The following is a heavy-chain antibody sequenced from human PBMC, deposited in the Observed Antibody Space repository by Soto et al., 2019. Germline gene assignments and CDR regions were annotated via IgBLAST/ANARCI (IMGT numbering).Heavy chain of an antibody. D-gene: IGHD4-17*01. Sequence: PSETLFLTCTVSGGSISSYYWSWIRQPPGKGLEWIGYIYYSGSTNYNPSLKSRVTISVDTSKNQFSLKLSSVTAADTAVYYCARQQAYGDYYMDVWGKGTTGTVSS. J-gene: IGHJ6*03. CDR2: IYYSGST. V-gene: IGHV4-59*08. CDR3: ARQQAYGDYYMDV. CDR1: GGSISSYY.